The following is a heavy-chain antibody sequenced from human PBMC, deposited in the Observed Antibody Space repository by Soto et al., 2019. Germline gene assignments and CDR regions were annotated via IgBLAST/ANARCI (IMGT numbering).Heavy chain of an antibody. CDR1: GFIFKMYW. Sequence: GESLKISCAASGFIFKMYWMHWVRQSPGKGLVWISRIYNDGTYSDYADSVRGRFTISRDNVNDTLYLQMNNLRAEDSGLYYCTRGPRPISTGTGAYWGQGTQVTVSS. V-gene: IGHV3-74*01. J-gene: IGHJ4*02. D-gene: IGHD3-10*01. CDR3: TRGPRPISTGTGAY. CDR2: IYNDGTYS.